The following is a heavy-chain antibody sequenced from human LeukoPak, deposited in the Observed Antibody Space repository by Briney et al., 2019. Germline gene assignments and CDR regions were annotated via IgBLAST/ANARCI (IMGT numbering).Heavy chain of an antibody. V-gene: IGHV3-33*06. D-gene: IGHD3-3*01. Sequence: GGSLRLSCATSGFTFSSYVMHWVRQAPGKGLEWVAVIWYDGTNEHYTDSVKGRFTISRDNSKKTLDLQMNSLRADDTAVYYCVKSPQGYRRGYYHYFEYWGQGALVTVSS. CDR2: IWYDGTNE. J-gene: IGHJ4*02. CDR1: GFTFSSYV. CDR3: VKSPQGYRRGYYHYFEY.